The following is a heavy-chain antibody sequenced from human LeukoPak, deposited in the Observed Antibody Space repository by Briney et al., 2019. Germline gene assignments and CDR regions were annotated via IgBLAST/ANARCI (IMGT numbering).Heavy chain of an antibody. J-gene: IGHJ4*02. CDR3: ATRTLYCSSTSCDAIFDY. Sequence: GGSLRLSCAASGFTFSDFYMSWIRQAPGKGLEWVSYISSSGSTIYYADSVKGRFTISRDNAKRSLYLQMNSLRAEDTAVYYCATRTLYCSSTSCDAIFDYWGQGTLVTVSS. CDR2: ISSSGSTI. D-gene: IGHD2-2*01. V-gene: IGHV3-11*01. CDR1: GFTFSDFY.